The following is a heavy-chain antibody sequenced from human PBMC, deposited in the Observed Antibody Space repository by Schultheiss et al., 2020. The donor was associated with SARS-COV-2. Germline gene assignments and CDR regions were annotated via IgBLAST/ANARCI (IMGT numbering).Heavy chain of an antibody. CDR3: ARNRFDSGWWD. CDR2: IYYSGST. D-gene: IGHD6-19*01. J-gene: IGHJ4*02. Sequence: SETLSLTCTVSGGSISSSSYYWGWIRQPPGKGLEWIGSIYYSGSTYYNPSLKSRVTISVDTSKNQFSLKLSSVTAADTAVYHCARNRFDSGWWDWGQGTLVTVSS. CDR1: GGSISSSSYY. V-gene: IGHV4-39*07.